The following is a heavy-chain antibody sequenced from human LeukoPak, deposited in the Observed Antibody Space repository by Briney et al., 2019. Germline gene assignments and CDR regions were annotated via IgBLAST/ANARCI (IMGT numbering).Heavy chain of an antibody. CDR2: ISGSGGST. CDR3: AKEGPAYYYDSSGYYYGHYFDY. Sequence: GGSLRRSCAASGFTFSSYAMSWVRQAPGKGLEWVSAISGSGGSTYYADSVKGRFTISRDNSKNTLYLQMNSLRAEDTAVYYCAKEGPAYYYDSSGYYYGHYFDYWGQGTLVTVSS. J-gene: IGHJ4*02. CDR1: GFTFSSYA. V-gene: IGHV3-23*01. D-gene: IGHD3-22*01.